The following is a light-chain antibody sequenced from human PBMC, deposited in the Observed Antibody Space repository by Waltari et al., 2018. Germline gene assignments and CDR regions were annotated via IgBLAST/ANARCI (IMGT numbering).Light chain of an antibody. CDR2: WAS. V-gene: IGKV4-1*01. Sequence: DIVMTQSPDSLAVPLGERATINCKSGETILFNSNNKNYLAWYQQKAGQPPKLLVYWASTRESGVPDRFSGSGSGTDFTLTISSLQAEDVAVYYCQQYYTVSRTFGQGTRVEIK. J-gene: IGKJ1*01. CDR3: QQYYTVSRT. CDR1: ETILFNSNNKNY.